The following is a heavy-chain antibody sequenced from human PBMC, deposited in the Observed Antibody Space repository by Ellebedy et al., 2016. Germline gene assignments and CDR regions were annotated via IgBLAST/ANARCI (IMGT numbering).Heavy chain of an antibody. J-gene: IGHJ3*02. D-gene: IGHD3-10*01. CDR3: AKDGAVRGVHDAFDI. CDR2: ISSTSGTI. CDR1: GFTFRTYT. V-gene: IGHV3-48*01. Sequence: GESLKISCAASGFTFRTYTMNWVRQAPGKGLEWVSSISSTSGTIYYSDSVKGRFTISRDNAKNSVYLQMDRLRAEDTAVYYCAKDGAVRGVHDAFDIWGQGTMVTVSS.